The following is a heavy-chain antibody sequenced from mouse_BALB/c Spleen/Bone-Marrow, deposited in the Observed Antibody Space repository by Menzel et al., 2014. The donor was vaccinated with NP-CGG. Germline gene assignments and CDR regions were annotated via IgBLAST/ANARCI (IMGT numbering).Heavy chain of an antibody. V-gene: IGHV1S81*02. Sequence: VQLQQSGAELVKPGASVKLSCKASGYTFTSYYMYWVKQRPGQGLEWIGEINPSNGGTNFNEMFKSKATLTVDKSSSTAYMQLSSLTSEDSAVYYCTRENYGFAYWGQGTLVTVSA. J-gene: IGHJ3*01. CDR1: GYTFTSYY. CDR2: INPSNGGT. D-gene: IGHD1-1*02. CDR3: TRENYGFAY.